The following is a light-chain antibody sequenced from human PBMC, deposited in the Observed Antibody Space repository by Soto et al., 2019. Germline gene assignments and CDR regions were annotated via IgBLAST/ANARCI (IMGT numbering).Light chain of an antibody. Sequence: EIVMTQSPATLSVSPGERATLSCRASQRVSSNLAWYQQKPGQAPRLLIYGASTRATGIPVRFSGSGSGTEFPLTISSLQSEDFAVYYCQQYNTWPLTLGGGNKVEIK. CDR3: QQYNTWPLT. CDR2: GAS. V-gene: IGKV3-15*01. J-gene: IGKJ4*01. CDR1: QRVSSN.